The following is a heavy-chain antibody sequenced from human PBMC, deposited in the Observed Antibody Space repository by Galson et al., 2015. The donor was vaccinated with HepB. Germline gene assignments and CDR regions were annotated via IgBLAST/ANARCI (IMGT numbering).Heavy chain of an antibody. CDR1: GFTFSSYG. CDR3: ARVSVWYCSSTSCNGALDI. Sequence: SLRLSCAASGFTFSSYGMHWVRQAPGKGLVWVARIHSDGSSTSYADSVKGRFTISRDNSKNTLYLQMNSLRAEDTAVYYCARVSVWYCSSTSCNGALDIWGQGTMVTVSS. CDR2: IHSDGSST. V-gene: IGHV3-74*01. D-gene: IGHD2-2*01. J-gene: IGHJ3*02.